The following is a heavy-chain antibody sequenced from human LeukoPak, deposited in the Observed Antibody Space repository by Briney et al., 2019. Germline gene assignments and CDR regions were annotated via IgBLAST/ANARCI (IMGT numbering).Heavy chain of an antibody. CDR3: ARDPSSGWYLKGWFDP. CDR1: GFPFSSHG. J-gene: IGHJ5*02. Sequence: GGTLRLSCAASGFPFSSHGMSWVRQAPGKGLEWVSSISSSSSYIYYADSVKGRFTISRDNAKNSLYLQMNSLRAEDTAVYYCARDPSSGWYLKGWFDPWGQGTLVTVSS. D-gene: IGHD6-19*01. V-gene: IGHV3-21*01. CDR2: ISSSSSYI.